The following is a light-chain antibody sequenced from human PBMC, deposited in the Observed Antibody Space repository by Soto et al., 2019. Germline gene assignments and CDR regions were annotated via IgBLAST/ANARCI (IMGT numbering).Light chain of an antibody. Sequence: QSALTQPASVSGSPGQSLTISCTGTSSDVGGYNYVSWYQHHPGKAPKLMIFDVSNRPSGVSNRFSGSKSGKTASLTISGLQAEDEADYYCSSYTASSTYVFGTGTKVTVL. CDR1: SSDVGGYNY. J-gene: IGLJ1*01. V-gene: IGLV2-14*03. CDR2: DVS. CDR3: SSYTASSTYV.